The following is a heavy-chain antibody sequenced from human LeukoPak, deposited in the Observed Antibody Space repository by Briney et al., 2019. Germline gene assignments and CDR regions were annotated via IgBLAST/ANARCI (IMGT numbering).Heavy chain of an antibody. D-gene: IGHD5-18*01. V-gene: IGHV5-51*01. CDR2: IYPGDSDT. Sequence: GESLKISCKGSGYSFTRKWIGWVRQMPGKGLEWMGIIYPGDSDTRYSPSFQGQVTISADKSISTAYLQWSSLKASDTAMYYCARLLYSYGYLGAFDIWGQGTMVTVPS. J-gene: IGHJ3*02. CDR3: ARLLYSYGYLGAFDI. CDR1: GYSFTRKW.